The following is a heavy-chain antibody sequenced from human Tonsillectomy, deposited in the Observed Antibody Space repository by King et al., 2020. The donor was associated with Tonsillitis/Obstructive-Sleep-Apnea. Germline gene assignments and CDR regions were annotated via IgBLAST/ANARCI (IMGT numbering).Heavy chain of an antibody. CDR2: ISYDGSNK. CDR1: GFTFDTHG. Sequence: VQLVESGGGVVQPGRSLRLSCAVSGFTFDTHGMHWVRQAPGKGLEWLAVISYDGSNKYYADSVKGRFTISRDNSNNTLFLQMSSLRTEDTAVYDCAKDELHNCSSTSCYLIDYWGQGTRVAVSS. J-gene: IGHJ4*02. CDR3: AKDELHNCSSTSCYLIDY. V-gene: IGHV3-30*18. D-gene: IGHD2-2*01.